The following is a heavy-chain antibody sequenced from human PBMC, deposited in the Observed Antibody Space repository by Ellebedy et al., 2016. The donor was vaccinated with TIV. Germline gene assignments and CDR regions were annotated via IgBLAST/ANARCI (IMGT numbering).Heavy chain of an antibody. CDR1: GFTVTTNY. D-gene: IGHD1-1*01. Sequence: GESLKISCAASGFTVTTNYMNWVRQAPGKGLEWVSVIFSAADGGETHYADSVKGRFTIPRDSSKNTLYLQMNSMRAEDTAMYYCARKTDTGTSGDYWGQGTPVTVSS. V-gene: IGHV3-53*01. CDR3: ARKTDTGTSGDY. J-gene: IGHJ4*02. CDR2: IFSAADGGET.